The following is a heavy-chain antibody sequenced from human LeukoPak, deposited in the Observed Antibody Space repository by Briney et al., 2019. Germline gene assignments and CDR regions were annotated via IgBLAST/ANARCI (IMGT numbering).Heavy chain of an antibody. J-gene: IGHJ6*02. CDR3: ARELTTVTTNYCYYYGMDV. D-gene: IGHD4-4*01. Sequence: GASVKVSCKASGGTFSSYAISWVRQAPGQGLEWMGRIIPILGIANYAQKFQGRVTITADKSTSTAYMELSSLRSEDTAVYYCARELTTVTTNYCYYYGMDVWGQGTTVTVSS. CDR1: GGTFSSYA. V-gene: IGHV1-69*04. CDR2: IIPILGIA.